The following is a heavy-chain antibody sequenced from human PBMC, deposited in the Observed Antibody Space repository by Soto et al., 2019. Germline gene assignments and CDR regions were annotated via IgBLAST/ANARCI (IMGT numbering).Heavy chain of an antibody. V-gene: IGHV4-34*01. CDR1: GGSFSGYY. Sequence: QVQLQQWGAKLLKPSETLSLTCVVNGGSFSGYYWSWIRQPSGKGLEWIGEINHSGITDTDPFLKSRVTISVDASKNQFSLNLNSVTAAHTAVYYCARARSSIPSRRGIGYYGMDVWGQGTTVTVSS. CDR2: INHSGIT. J-gene: IGHJ6*02. CDR3: ARARSSIPSRRGIGYYGMDV. D-gene: IGHD6-6*01.